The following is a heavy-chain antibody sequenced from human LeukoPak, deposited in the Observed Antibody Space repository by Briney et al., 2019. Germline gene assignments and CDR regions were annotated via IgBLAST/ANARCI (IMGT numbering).Heavy chain of an antibody. J-gene: IGHJ4*02. V-gene: IGHV4-61*02. Sequence: SETLSLTCTVSGGSISSGSYYWSWIRQPAGKGLEWIGRIYTSGSTTHNPSLKSRVSISVDTSKNQFSLKLNSVTAADTAVYYCARVTSGGYLDSWGQGTLVTVSS. CDR2: IYTSGST. CDR3: ARVTSGGYLDS. D-gene: IGHD3-22*01. CDR1: GGSISSGSYY.